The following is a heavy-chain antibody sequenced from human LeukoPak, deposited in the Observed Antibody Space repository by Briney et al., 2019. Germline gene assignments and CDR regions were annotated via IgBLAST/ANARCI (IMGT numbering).Heavy chain of an antibody. J-gene: IGHJ6*02. CDR1: GFTFSSYG. Sequence: PGGSLRLSCVASGFTFSSYGMSWVRQAPGKGLEWVANIKQDGSEKYYVDSVKGRFTISRDNAKKSLYLQMNSLRGADTAVYYCARPEHGDYYDGMAVCSQGTTVTVSS. CDR3: ARPEHGDYYDGMAV. CDR2: IKQDGSEK. D-gene: IGHD4-17*01. V-gene: IGHV3-7*02.